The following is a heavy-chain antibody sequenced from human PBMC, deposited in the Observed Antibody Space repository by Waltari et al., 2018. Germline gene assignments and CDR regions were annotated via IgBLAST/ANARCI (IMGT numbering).Heavy chain of an antibody. CDR2: IANHGSVQ. V-gene: IGHV3-30*18. J-gene: IGHJ4*02. D-gene: IGHD6-19*01. CDR1: GFSFSSFG. Sequence: QVQMVESGGGVVQPGTSLRISCAASGFSFSSFGSHLVRPCPGKGLEWVAVIANHGSVQKYADSVKGRFTISRDNSKNALHLQMTSLRPDDTAVYYCAKEPSPYISGWYWEDWGQGTVVTVSS. CDR3: AKEPSPYISGWYWED.